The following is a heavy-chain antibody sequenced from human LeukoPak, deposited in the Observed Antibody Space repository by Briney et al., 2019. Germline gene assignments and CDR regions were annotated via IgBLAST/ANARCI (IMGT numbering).Heavy chain of an antibody. D-gene: IGHD3-16*02. CDR2: INHSGST. CDR1: GGSFSGYY. V-gene: IGHV4-34*01. J-gene: IGHJ4*02. CDR3: ARGRNYDYVWGSYRYTKHFDY. Sequence: SETLSLTCAVYGGSFSGYYWSWLRQPPGKGLEWIGEINHSGSTNYNPSLKSRVTISVDTSKNQFSLKLSSVTAADTAVYYCARGRNYDYVWGSYRYTKHFDYWGQGTLVTVSS.